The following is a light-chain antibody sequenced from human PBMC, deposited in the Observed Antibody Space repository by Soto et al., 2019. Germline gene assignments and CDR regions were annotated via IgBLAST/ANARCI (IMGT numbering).Light chain of an antibody. CDR3: QQSYNTPLT. V-gene: IGKV1-39*01. CDR2: AAS. Sequence: DIKRTQSPSSLDAGGGDRVTITCRASQRIRTYLNWYQQKPGQAPKLLIYAASSLQSGVPSRFSGSGSGTDFTLTISSLQPEDFATYYCQQSYNTPLTFGRGTKV. CDR1: QRIRTY. J-gene: IGKJ4*01.